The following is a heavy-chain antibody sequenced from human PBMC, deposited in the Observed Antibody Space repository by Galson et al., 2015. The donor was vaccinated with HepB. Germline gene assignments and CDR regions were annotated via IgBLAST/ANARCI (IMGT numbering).Heavy chain of an antibody. Sequence: TLSLTCAVSGGSISSGDYYWSWIRQPPGKGLEWIGYIYYSGSTYYNPSLKSRVTISVDTSKNQFSLKLSSVTAADTAVYYCAGYSYGEGYFDYWGQGTLVTVSS. J-gene: IGHJ4*02. CDR2: IYYSGST. D-gene: IGHD5-18*01. V-gene: IGHV4-30-4*01. CDR1: GGSISSGDYY. CDR3: AGYSYGEGYFDY.